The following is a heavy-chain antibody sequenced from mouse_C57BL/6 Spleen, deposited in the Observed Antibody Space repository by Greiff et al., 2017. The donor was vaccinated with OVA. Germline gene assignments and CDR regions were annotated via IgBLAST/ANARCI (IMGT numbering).Heavy chain of an antibody. CDR2: IDPSDSYT. CDR3: ARKGGDY. Sequence: VQLQQSGAELVMPGASVKLSCKASGYTFTSYWMHWVKQRPGQGLEWIGEIDPSDSYTNYNQKFKGKSTLTVDKSSSTAYMQLSSLTSEDSAVYYCARKGGDYWGQGTSVTVSS. CDR1: GYTFTSYW. J-gene: IGHJ4*01. V-gene: IGHV1-69*01.